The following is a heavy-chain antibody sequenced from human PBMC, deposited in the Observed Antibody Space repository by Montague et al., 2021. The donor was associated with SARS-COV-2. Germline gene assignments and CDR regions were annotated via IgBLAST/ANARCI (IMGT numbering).Heavy chain of an antibody. J-gene: IGHJ4*02. V-gene: IGHV4-59*08. D-gene: IGHD3-3*01. CDR1: GGSISSYY. Sequence: SETLSLTCTVSGGSISSYYWSWIRQPPGRGLQWIGYISYSGSTNYNPSPKSRVTISVDTSKNQFSLKLSSVTAADTAVYYCATLPPSITIFGVVQGYYFDDWGQGTLVTVSS. CDR2: ISYSGST. CDR3: ATLPPSITIFGVVQGYYFDD.